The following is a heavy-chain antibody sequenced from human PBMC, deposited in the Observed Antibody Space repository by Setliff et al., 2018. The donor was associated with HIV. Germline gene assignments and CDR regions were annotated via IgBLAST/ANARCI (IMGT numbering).Heavy chain of an antibody. CDR2: IDSSGST. V-gene: IGHV4-4*09. CDR3: ARAYFGSGIYY. Sequence: SETLSLTCTVSGGSISSYYWSWIRQPPGKGLEWLGHIDSSGSTNSNPSLKSRVTISVDTSKNQFSLKLYSVTAADTAVYYCARAYFGSGIYYWGQGTLVTVSS. CDR1: GGSISSYY. D-gene: IGHD3-10*01. J-gene: IGHJ4*02.